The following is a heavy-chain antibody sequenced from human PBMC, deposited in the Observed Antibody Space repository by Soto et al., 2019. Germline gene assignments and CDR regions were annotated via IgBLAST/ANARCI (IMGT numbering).Heavy chain of an antibody. D-gene: IGHD5-12*01. Sequence: SVKVSCKASGGTFSSYAISWVRQAPGQGLEWMGGIIPIFGTANYAQKFQGRVTITADESTSTAYMELSSLRSEDTAVYYCARERRDMGYSGYDYVTFDYWGQGTLVTVSS. CDR2: IIPIFGTA. CDR3: ARERRDMGYSGYDYVTFDY. J-gene: IGHJ4*02. V-gene: IGHV1-69*13. CDR1: GGTFSSYA.